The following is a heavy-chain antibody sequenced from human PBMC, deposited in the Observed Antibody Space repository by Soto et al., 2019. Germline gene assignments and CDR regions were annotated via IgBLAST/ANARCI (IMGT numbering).Heavy chain of an antibody. CDR1: GFTVSSNY. D-gene: IGHD3-22*01. Sequence: EVPLVESGGGLVQPGGSLRLSCAASGFTVSSNYMSWVRQAPGKGLEWVSVIYSGGSTYYADSVKGRFTISRHNSKNTLYLQMNSLRAEDTAVYYCAREDSSGYARGDAFDIWGQGTMVTVSS. V-gene: IGHV3-53*04. J-gene: IGHJ3*02. CDR2: IYSGGST. CDR3: AREDSSGYARGDAFDI.